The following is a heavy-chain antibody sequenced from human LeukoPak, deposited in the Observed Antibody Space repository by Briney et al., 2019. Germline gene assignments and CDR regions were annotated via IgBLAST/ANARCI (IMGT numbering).Heavy chain of an antibody. CDR1: GFTVSSNS. CDR3: ARDRIAVAATETSFDY. D-gene: IGHD6-19*01. Sequence: PGGSLRLSCTVSGFTVSSNSMSWVRQAPGKGLEWVSSISGSSSYIYYADSVKGRFTISRGNAKNSLYLQMNSLRAEDTAVYYCARDRIAVAATETSFDYWGQGTLVTVSS. CDR2: ISGSSSYI. V-gene: IGHV3-21*01. J-gene: IGHJ4*02.